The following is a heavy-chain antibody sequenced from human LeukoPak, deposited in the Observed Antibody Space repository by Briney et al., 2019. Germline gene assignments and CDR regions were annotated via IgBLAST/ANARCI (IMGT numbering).Heavy chain of an antibody. Sequence: PGGSLRVSCAASGFTFDDYAMHRVRQAPGKGLEWVSLISWDGGSTYYADSVKGRFTISRDNSKNSLYLQMNSLRAEDTALYYCAKDRGVGELWNWGQGTLVTVSS. CDR2: ISWDGGST. D-gene: IGHD3-10*01. CDR3: AKDRGVGELWN. J-gene: IGHJ4*02. CDR1: GFTFDDYA. V-gene: IGHV3-43D*04.